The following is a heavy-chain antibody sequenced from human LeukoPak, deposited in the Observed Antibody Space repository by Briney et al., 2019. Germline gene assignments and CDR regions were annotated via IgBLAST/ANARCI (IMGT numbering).Heavy chain of an antibody. CDR3: ARLSQPTFDI. CDR2: IDPSGGST. V-gene: IGHV1-46*01. J-gene: IGHJ3*02. D-gene: IGHD1-14*01. Sequence: GASVKVSCKASGYTFTTYYMHWVRQAPGQGLEWMGIIDPSGGSTSYAQKFQGRVTMTRDTSTSTVYMELSSLRSDDTAVYYCARLSQPTFDIWGQGTLVTVSS. CDR1: GYTFTTYY.